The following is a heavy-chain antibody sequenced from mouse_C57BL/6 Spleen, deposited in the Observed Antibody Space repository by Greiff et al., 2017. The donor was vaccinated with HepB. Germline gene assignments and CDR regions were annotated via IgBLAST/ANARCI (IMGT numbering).Heavy chain of an antibody. D-gene: IGHD3-2*02. CDR3: TRDPLDSSGPWFAY. Sequence: DVQLVESGEGLVKPGGSLKLSCAASGFTFSSYAMSWVRQTPEKRLEWVAYISSGGDYIYYADTVKGRFTISRDNARNTLYLQMSSLKSEDTAMYYCTRDPLDSSGPWFAYWGQGTLVTVSA. CDR2: ISSGGDYI. CDR1: GFTFSSYA. J-gene: IGHJ3*01. V-gene: IGHV5-9-1*02.